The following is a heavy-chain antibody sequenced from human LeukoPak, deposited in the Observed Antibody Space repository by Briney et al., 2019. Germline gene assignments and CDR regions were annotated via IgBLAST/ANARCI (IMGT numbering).Heavy chain of an antibody. CDR3: ARSASWNDDYHY. J-gene: IGHJ4*02. Sequence: SETLSLTAPFYVGSSGGSNWSWFRQPQGKGLGGIGEINHSGSINYNPSFKSRVTISVDTSKNQFSLKLSSVTAADTAVYYCARSASWNDDYHYWGQGTLVAVSS. CDR1: VGSSGGSN. V-gene: IGHV4-34*01. CDR2: INHSGSI. D-gene: IGHD1-1*01.